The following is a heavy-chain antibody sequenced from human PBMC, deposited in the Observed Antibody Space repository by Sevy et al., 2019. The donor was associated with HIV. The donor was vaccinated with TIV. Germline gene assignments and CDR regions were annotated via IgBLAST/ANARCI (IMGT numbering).Heavy chain of an antibody. D-gene: IGHD3-10*01. J-gene: IGHJ4*02. CDR1: GFTFSNYF. CDR3: RRGDYYGSLYYFDY. CDR2: ISSDSSYI. Sequence: GGSLRLSCAASGFTFSNYFINWVRQAPGKGLEWVSSISSDSSYIFYADSVKGRFTITRDNAKNSLYLHMNSLRAEDTVVYYCRRGDYYGSLYYFDYWGPGTLVTVSS. V-gene: IGHV3-21*04.